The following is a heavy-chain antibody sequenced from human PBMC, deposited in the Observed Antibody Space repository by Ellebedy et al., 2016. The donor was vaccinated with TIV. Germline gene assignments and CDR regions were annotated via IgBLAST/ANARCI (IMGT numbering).Heavy chain of an antibody. D-gene: IGHD3-10*01. CDR2: ISGSDGRT. V-gene: IGHV3-23*01. J-gene: IGHJ4*02. Sequence: GESLKISCAASGFNFSSYAMTWVRQAPGKGLEWVSAISGSDGRTYYADSVKGRFTISRDNSKSMLYLQLNSLRAEDTAVYYCAKAGAVWFAYPGGYFDYWGQGTLVTVSS. CDR3: AKAGAVWFAYPGGYFDY. CDR1: GFNFSSYA.